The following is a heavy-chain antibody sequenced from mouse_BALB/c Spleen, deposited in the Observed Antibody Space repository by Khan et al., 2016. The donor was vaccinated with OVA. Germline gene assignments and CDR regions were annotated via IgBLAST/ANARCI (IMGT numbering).Heavy chain of an antibody. CDR1: GLNFNTYG. CDR3: TRLAYYYDREGLAY. Sequence: EVELVESGGDLVKSGGSLKLSCAASGLNFNTYGMSWVRQTPDKRLEWVATVSTGGGYTYYPASVQGRFTISRDNAKNTLYLQMSGLKSEDTAMFYCTRLAYYYDREGLAYWGQGTLVTVSA. J-gene: IGHJ3*01. V-gene: IGHV5-6*01. CDR2: VSTGGGYT. D-gene: IGHD1-1*01.